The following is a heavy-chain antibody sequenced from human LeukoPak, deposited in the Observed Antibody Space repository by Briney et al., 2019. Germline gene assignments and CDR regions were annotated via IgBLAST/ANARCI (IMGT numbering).Heavy chain of an antibody. J-gene: IGHJ6*03. CDR2: INTSGRRT. CDR3: AKGLYLSGAARPRVEYYYYYYMDV. CDR1: GFTFSSFA. Sequence: GGSLRLSCVSSGFTFSSFAMSWVRQAPGKGLEWVSSINTSGRRTYYADSVKGRFTISRDNSKNTLYLQMNSLRAEDTAVYYCAKGLYLSGAARPRVEYYYYYYMDVWGKGTTVTVSS. V-gene: IGHV3-23*01. D-gene: IGHD6-6*01.